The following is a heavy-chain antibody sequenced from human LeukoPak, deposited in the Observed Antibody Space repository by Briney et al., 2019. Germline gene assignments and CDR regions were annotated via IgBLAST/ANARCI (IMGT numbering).Heavy chain of an antibody. CDR2: ISAQHGQT. D-gene: IGHD2-8*01. V-gene: IGHV1-18*01. J-gene: IGHJ4*02. CDR1: GYSENFYG. Sequence: ASVKVSCKTSGYSENFYGITWVRQVAGQGLEWMGWISAQHGQTEYAPNSQDRVTMTTDTYTNTAYMELRCLRSDDTAVYYCAGSLGYCTSNVCYLKYWGQGTLVTVSS. CDR3: AGSLGYCTSNVCYLKY.